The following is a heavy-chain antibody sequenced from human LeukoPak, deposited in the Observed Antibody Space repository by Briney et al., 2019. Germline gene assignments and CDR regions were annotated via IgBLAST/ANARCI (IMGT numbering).Heavy chain of an antibody. D-gene: IGHD3-22*01. CDR1: GFTFSSYA. CDR2: ISGSGGST. J-gene: IGHJ4*02. V-gene: IGHV3-23*01. Sequence: AGGSLRLSCAASGFTFSSYAMSWVRQAPGKGLEWVSAISGSGGSTYYADSVKGRFTIPRDNSKNTLYLQMNSLRAEDTAVYYCAKDPDSSGYYYGPLDYWGQGTLVTVSS. CDR3: AKDPDSSGYYYGPLDY.